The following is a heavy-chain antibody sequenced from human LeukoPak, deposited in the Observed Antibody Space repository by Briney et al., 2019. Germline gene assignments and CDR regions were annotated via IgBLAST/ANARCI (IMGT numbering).Heavy chain of an antibody. Sequence: PGGSLRLSCEASGLTFSSYGMSWVRQAPGKELQWVSAITGGGGTTYYADSVKGRFTISRDNSKNMLYLQMNSLRAEDTAVYYCAKMQGYFDYWGQGTLVPVSS. J-gene: IGHJ4*02. CDR2: ITGGGGTT. CDR1: GLTFSSYG. CDR3: AKMQGYFDY. V-gene: IGHV3-23*01.